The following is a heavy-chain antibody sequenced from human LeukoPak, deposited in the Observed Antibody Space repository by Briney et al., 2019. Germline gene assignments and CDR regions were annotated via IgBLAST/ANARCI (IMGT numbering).Heavy chain of an antibody. CDR1: VVSISSSNSY. CDR3: ARQTGSGLFILP. CDR2: IYYSGHT. V-gene: IGHV4-39*01. D-gene: IGHD3/OR15-3a*01. J-gene: IGHJ4*02. Sequence: NSSETLSLTCTVSVVSISSSNSYGGWIRQPPGKVREWIGSIYYSGHTYYHAYLKSPVSISIDTSKNQFSLRLTSVTAADTAVYYCARQTGSGLFILPGGQGTLVSVSS.